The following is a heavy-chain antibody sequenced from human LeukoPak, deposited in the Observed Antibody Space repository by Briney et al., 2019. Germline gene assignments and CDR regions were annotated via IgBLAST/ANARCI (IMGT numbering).Heavy chain of an antibody. Sequence: PSQTLSLTCTVSGGSINSGGYYWSWIRQHPGQGLGWIGYIYYSGSTYYNPSLRSRVTVSVDTSKNQFSLKLSSVTAADTAVYYCARHYYDNSGFLSYFDYWGQGTLVTVSS. D-gene: IGHD3-22*01. CDR1: GGSINSGGYY. CDR3: ARHYYDNSGFLSYFDY. J-gene: IGHJ4*02. V-gene: IGHV4-31*03. CDR2: IYYSGST.